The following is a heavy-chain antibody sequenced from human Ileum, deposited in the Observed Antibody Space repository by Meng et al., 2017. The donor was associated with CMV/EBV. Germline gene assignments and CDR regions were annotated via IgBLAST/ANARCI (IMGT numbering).Heavy chain of an antibody. CDR2: INAGGST. D-gene: IGHD4-17*01. V-gene: IGHV4-4*07. Sequence: LPGSGPGLGKPSETLPLTCSVSGGSISTYYWAWVRRPAGKALEWIGRINAGGSTNDNPSLKSRVTMSVDTSKNQFSLKVTSVTAADTAVYYCAREENTVNQFEYWGQGTLVTVSS. CDR1: GGSISTYY. J-gene: IGHJ4*02. CDR3: AREENTVNQFEY.